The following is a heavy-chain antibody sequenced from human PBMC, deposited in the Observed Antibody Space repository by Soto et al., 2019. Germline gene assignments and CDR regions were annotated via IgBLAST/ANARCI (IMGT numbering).Heavy chain of an antibody. D-gene: IGHD6-6*01. Sequence: EVQLAESGGGLAQPGGSLRLSCAASGFTLRGYAMDWVRQAPGKGLEYVSGISSNGVGTYYANSVQGRFTISRDNSKNPVYRQMGSLRPEDMAVYYCARRARPDFYYMDVWGKGTTVTVS. V-gene: IGHV3-64*01. CDR2: ISSNGVGT. CDR3: ARRARPDFYYMDV. CDR1: GFTLRGYA. J-gene: IGHJ6*03.